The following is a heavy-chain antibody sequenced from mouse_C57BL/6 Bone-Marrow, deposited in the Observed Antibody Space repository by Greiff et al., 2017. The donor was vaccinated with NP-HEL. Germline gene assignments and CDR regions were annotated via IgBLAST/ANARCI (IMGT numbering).Heavy chain of an antibody. CDR3: AREGDYYGSSYL. D-gene: IGHD1-1*01. CDR2: ISDGGSYT. Sequence: EVQLVESGGGLVKPGGSLKLSCAASGFTFSSYAMSWVRQTPEKRLEWVATISDGGSYTYYPDNVKGRFTISRDNAKNNLYLQMSHLKSEDTAMYYCAREGDYYGSSYLGGQGTSVTVSS. CDR1: GFTFSSYA. J-gene: IGHJ4*01. V-gene: IGHV5-4*01.